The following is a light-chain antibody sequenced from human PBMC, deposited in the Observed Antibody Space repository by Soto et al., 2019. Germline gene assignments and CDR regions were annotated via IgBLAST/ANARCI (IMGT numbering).Light chain of an antibody. CDR1: QSISAY. Sequence: DIQMTQSPSSLSASVGDGVTITCRASQSISAYLNWYQQQPGKAPKLLTYAASSLQTGVPSRFSGSGSGTDFTLTISSLQPGDFATYYCQQSYTTVWTFGQGTKVDIK. CDR3: QQSYTTVWT. V-gene: IGKV1-39*01. J-gene: IGKJ1*01. CDR2: AAS.